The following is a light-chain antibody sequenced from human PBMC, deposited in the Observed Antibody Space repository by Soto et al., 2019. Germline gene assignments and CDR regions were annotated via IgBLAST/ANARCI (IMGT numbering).Light chain of an antibody. CDR2: DVS. Sequence: EIVMTQSPGTLSLSPGERATLSCRASPSVSGSYLAWFQVKPGQAPRLLIYDVSYRATGIPVRFSGSGSGTDFTLTISSLQPEDFATYYCQQRNSYPITFGQGTRLEIK. J-gene: IGKJ5*01. V-gene: IGKV3D-20*02. CDR1: PSVSGSY. CDR3: QQRNSYPIT.